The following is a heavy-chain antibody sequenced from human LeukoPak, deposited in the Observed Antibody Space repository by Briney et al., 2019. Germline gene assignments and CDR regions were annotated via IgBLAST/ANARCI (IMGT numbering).Heavy chain of an antibody. V-gene: IGHV4-34*01. CDR1: GGSFSGYY. D-gene: IGHD3-3*01. J-gene: IGHJ6*03. CDR3: ARGIYDFWSGGYYYYYYMDV. Sequence: SETLSLTCAVYGGSFSGYYWSWIRQPPGKGLEWIGEINHSGSTNYNPSLKSRVTISVDTSKNQFSLKLSSVTAADTAVYYCARGIYDFWSGGYYYYYYMDVWGKGTTVTISS. CDR2: INHSGST.